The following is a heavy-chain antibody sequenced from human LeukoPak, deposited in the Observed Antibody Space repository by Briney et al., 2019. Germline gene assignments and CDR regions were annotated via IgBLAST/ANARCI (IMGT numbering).Heavy chain of an antibody. V-gene: IGHV3-33*01. CDR3: VRGGTDILLEPPAIPFDY. Sequence: PGGSLRLSCAASGLTFRNYGMHWVRQAPGKGLEWVAVIWYDGSNKYYADSVKGRFTTSRDNSKGTLYLQMNSLRADDTAVYYCVRGGTDILLEPPAIPFDYWGQGALVTVSS. J-gene: IGHJ4*02. CDR2: IWYDGSNK. CDR1: GLTFRNYG. D-gene: IGHD2-8*01.